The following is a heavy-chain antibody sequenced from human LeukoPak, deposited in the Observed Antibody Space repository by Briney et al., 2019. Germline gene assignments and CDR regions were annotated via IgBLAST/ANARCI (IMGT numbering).Heavy chain of an antibody. D-gene: IGHD6-6*01. CDR2: IYYSGST. Sequence: SETLSLTCTVSGGSISSYYWSWIRQPPGKGLEWIGYIYYSGSTNYNPSLKSRVTISVDTSKNQFSLKLSSVTAADTAVYYCARHIAARPHFDYWGQGTLVTVSS. V-gene: IGHV4-59*01. CDR3: ARHIAARPHFDY. CDR1: GGSISSYY. J-gene: IGHJ4*02.